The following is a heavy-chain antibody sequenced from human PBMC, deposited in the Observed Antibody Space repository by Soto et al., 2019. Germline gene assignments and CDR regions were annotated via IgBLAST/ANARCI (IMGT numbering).Heavy chain of an antibody. CDR1: GYTCTNYG. Sequence: QVQLVQSGVEVKKPGASVKVSCQASGYTCTNYGITWLRQAPGQGHEWMGWVSAYNRNTNYAQRFQDRVTMTTDTSTRTAYMELRNLKSDDTAIYFCARERQYEPLLYWGQGTLVTVSS. CDR3: ARERQYEPLLY. V-gene: IGHV1-18*01. D-gene: IGHD2-2*01. J-gene: IGHJ4*02. CDR2: VSAYNRNT.